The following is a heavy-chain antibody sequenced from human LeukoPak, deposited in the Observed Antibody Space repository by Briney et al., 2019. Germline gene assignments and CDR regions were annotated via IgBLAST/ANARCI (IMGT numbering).Heavy chain of an antibody. CDR1: GFTFSTNA. CDR3: AKDRGYGGNSFWFDP. V-gene: IGHV3-23*01. CDR2: ISGSGAST. Sequence: GGSLRLSCLTSGFTFSTNAMSWVRQAPGKGLEWISGISGSGASTYYADSVTGRFTISRDNSRNTLYLQMNSLRGDDTAVYYCAKDRGYGGNSFWFDPWGQGTLVTVSS. J-gene: IGHJ5*02. D-gene: IGHD4-23*01.